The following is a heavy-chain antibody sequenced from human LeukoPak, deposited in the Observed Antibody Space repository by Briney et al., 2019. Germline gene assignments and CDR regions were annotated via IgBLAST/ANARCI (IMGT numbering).Heavy chain of an antibody. CDR1: GYTFTGYY. Sequence: ASVKVSCEASGYTFTGYYMHWVRQAPGQGLEWMGWIYPYSGDTNYAQNFQGRVTMTRDTSISTAYMELSSLKSDDTAVYYCARDRNSGSSLDIWGQGTMLTVSS. CDR2: IYPYSGDT. J-gene: IGHJ3*02. D-gene: IGHD6-6*01. CDR3: ARDRNSGSSLDI. V-gene: IGHV1-2*02.